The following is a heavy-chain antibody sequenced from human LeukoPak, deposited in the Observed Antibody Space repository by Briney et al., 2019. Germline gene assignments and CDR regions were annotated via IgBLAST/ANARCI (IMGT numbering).Heavy chain of an antibody. CDR3: AREARGYYYYMDV. CDR2: IYSGGST. J-gene: IGHJ6*03. V-gene: IGHV3-53*01. Sequence: WVRQAPGKGLEWVSVIYSGGSTYYADSVKGRFTISRDNSKNTLYLQMNSLRAEDTALYYCAREARGYYYYMDVWGKGTTVTVSS.